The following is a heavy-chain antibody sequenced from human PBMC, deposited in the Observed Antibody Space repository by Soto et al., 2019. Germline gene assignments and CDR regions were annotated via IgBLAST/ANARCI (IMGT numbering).Heavy chain of an antibody. CDR2: MSPSGGT. Sequence: QVQLQQWGAGLLKPSETLSLTCAVYGGFVSSGSYYWSWIRQPRGKGLECIGEMSPSGGTHFNPSLKSRVTIAVDTSKNQFSLKMSSGNAADTALYDCARVERGTATTVVDAFDIWGPGTMVTVSS. D-gene: IGHD1-1*01. V-gene: IGHV4-34*01. CDR1: GGFVSSGSYY. CDR3: ARVERGTATTVVDAFDI. J-gene: IGHJ3*02.